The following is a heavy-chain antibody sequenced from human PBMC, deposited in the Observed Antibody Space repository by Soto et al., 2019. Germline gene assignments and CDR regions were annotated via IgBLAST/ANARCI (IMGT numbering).Heavy chain of an antibody. CDR3: ARLQLGGDRMLNWFDP. V-gene: IGHV1-18*01. J-gene: IGHJ5*02. CDR2: INVYNGDR. D-gene: IGHD2-21*02. Sequence: QVQVVQSGPELKKPGASVKVSCKAQGYIFTKYGNGWVRQAPGHGLEWMGLINVYNGDRKVAQKFQDRVSMTTDTATDTAYMELKSLRSGDTAVYYCARLQLGGDRMLNWFDPWGQGTLVTVSS. CDR1: GYIFTKYG.